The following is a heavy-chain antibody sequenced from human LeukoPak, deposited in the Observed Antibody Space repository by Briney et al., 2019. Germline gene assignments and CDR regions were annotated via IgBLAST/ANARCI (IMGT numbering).Heavy chain of an antibody. J-gene: IGHJ4*02. V-gene: IGHV3-23*01. CDR2: ISGGGRST. Sequence: GGSLRLSCAASGFSFNTCAMSWVRQAPGKGVEWVSTISGGGRSTDYADSVKGQFTISRDNSKNTLYLQMNSLRAEDTAVYYCARERYFDYWGQGTLVTVSS. CDR3: ARERYFDY. CDR1: GFSFNTCA.